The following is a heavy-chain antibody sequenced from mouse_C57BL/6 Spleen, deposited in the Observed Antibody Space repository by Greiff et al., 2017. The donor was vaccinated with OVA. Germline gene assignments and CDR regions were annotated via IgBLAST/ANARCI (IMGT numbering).Heavy chain of an antibody. CDR3: ARVDYSNSFAY. J-gene: IGHJ3*01. D-gene: IGHD2-5*01. Sequence: QVQLQQSGPELVKPGASVKISCKASGYAFSSSWMNWVKQRPGKGLEWIGRIYPGGGDTNYNGKFKGKATLTADKSSSTAYMQLSSLTSEDSAVYFCARVDYSNSFAYWGQGTLVTVSA. CDR1: GYAFSSSW. V-gene: IGHV1-82*01. CDR2: IYPGGGDT.